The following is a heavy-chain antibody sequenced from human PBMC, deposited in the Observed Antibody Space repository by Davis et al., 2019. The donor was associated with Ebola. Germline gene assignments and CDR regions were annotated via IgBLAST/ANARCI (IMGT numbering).Heavy chain of an antibody. CDR1: GFTFDDYA. J-gene: IGHJ5*02. CDR2: ISWNSGSI. Sequence: SLKISCAASGFTFDDYAMHWVRQAPGKGLEWFSGISWNSGSIGYADSVKGRFTISRDNAKNSLYLQMNSLRAEDTAVYYCATQTFYDFWSGYSWFDPWGQGTLVTVSS. D-gene: IGHD3-3*01. CDR3: ATQTFYDFWSGYSWFDP. V-gene: IGHV3-9*01.